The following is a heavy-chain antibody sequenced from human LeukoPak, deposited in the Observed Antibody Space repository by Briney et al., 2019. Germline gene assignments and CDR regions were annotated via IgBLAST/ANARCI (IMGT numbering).Heavy chain of an antibody. CDR3: ARGSGYGVFDY. CDR1: GFTFSSYA. J-gene: IGHJ4*02. V-gene: IGHV3-30-3*01. Sequence: GGSLRLSCAASGFTFSSYAMHWVRQAPGKGLEWVAVISYDGSNKYYADSVKGRFTISRDNSKNTLYLQMNSLRAEDTAVYYCARGSGYGVFDYWGQGTLVTVSS. D-gene: IGHD6-25*01. CDR2: ISYDGSNK.